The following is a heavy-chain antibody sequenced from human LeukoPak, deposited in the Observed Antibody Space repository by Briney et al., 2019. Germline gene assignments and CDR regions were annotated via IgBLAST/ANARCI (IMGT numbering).Heavy chain of an antibody. CDR1: GFTFSDYY. CDR3: ARGRRCSSTSCYTEGWFDP. CDR2: ISSSGSTI. V-gene: IGHV3-11*01. Sequence: GGSLRLSCAASGFTFSDYYMSWIRQAPGEGLEWVSYISSSGSTIYYADSVKGRFTISRDNAKNSLYLQMNSLRAEDTAVYYCARGRRCSSTSCYTEGWFDPWGQGTLVTVSS. J-gene: IGHJ5*02. D-gene: IGHD2-2*02.